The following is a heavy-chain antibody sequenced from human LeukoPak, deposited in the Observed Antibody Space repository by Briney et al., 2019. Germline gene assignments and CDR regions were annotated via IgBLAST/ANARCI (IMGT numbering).Heavy chain of an antibody. V-gene: IGHV3-30-3*01. D-gene: IGHD4-17*01. J-gene: IGHJ4*02. CDR3: ASLGETDYGDHTIDY. CDR2: LSYDGSNK. CDR1: GFTFSSYA. Sequence: GGSLRLSCAASGFTFSSYAMLWLRQAPGNELEWVADLSYDGSNKYDADCVKGRFTISRDNSKNTLYLQMNSLRAEDTAVYYCASLGETDYGDHTIDYWGQGTLVTVSS.